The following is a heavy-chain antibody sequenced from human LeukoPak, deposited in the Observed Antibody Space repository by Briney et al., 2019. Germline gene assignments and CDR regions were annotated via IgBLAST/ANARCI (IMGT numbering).Heavy chain of an antibody. Sequence: ASVKVSCKASGYTFTGSHIHWVRQAPGQGLEWMGWINPNSGGTNYAQNFQGRVTMTRDTSISTAYMELSRLRSDDTALYYCARIGISARGTNFHHWGQGTLVTVPS. CDR2: INPNSGGT. CDR3: ARIGISARGTNFHH. D-gene: IGHD6-13*01. J-gene: IGHJ1*01. CDR1: GYTFTGSH. V-gene: IGHV1-2*02.